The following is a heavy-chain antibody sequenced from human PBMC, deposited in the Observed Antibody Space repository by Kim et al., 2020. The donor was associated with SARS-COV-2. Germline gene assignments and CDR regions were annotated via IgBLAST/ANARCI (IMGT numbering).Heavy chain of an antibody. D-gene: IGHD3-22*01. CDR3: AKDQYYYDSSAFDY. Sequence: DSVKGRFTISRDNAKNSLYLQMNSLRAEDTALYYCAKDQYYYDSSAFDYWGQGTLVTVSS. V-gene: IGHV3-9*01. J-gene: IGHJ4*02.